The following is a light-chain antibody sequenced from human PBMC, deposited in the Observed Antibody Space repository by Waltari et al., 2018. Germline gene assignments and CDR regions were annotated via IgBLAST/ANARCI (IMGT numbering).Light chain of an antibody. J-gene: IGLJ1*01. Sequence: QSVLTQPPSVSATPGQKVTISCSGSSSNLATEYVYCYQKLPGTAPKLLVYDTYQRPSGIPDRFSGSKSGTSATLGITGLQTGDEAHYYCGAWDPSLTAFVFGTGTEVTVL. CDR1: SSNLATEY. CDR3: GAWDPSLTAFV. V-gene: IGLV1-51*01. CDR2: DTY.